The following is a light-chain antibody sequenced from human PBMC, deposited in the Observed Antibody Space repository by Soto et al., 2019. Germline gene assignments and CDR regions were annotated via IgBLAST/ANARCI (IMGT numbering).Light chain of an antibody. Sequence: IQLTQSPSSLSASVGDRVTITCRASQGITGYLAWYQQVPGKAPKLLISAASTLQSGVPSRFSGSGSGTDFTLTISSLQPEDIATYYCQQVKSSPYTFGQGTKLEIK. CDR2: AAS. CDR3: QQVKSSPYT. J-gene: IGKJ2*01. V-gene: IGKV1-9*01. CDR1: QGITGY.